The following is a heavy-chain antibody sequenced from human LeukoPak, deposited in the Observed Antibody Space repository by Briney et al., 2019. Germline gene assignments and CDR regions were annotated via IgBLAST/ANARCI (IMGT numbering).Heavy chain of an antibody. CDR1: GFTFSSYD. D-gene: IGHD3-9*01. V-gene: IGHV3-13*01. J-gene: IGHJ4*02. CDR2: IGTAGDT. CDR3: ARAGDDILTGYYDY. Sequence: GGSLRLSCAASGFTFSSYDMHWVRQATGKGLEWVSAIGTAGDTYYPGSVKGRFTISRENAENSLYLQMNSLRAGDTAVYYCARAGDDILTGYYDYWGQGTLVTVSS.